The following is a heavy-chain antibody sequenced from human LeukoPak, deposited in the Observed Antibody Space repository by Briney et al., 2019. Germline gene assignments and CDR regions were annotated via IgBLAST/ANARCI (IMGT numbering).Heavy chain of an antibody. Sequence: SETLSLTCTVSGGSISSYYWSWIRQPAGKGLEWIGRMYISGSTNYNPSLKSRVTMSVDTSKNQFSLKLSSVTAADTAVYCCASSAIVLVDTAMFSYWGQGTLVTVSS. CDR1: GGSISSYY. J-gene: IGHJ4*02. CDR3: ASSAIVLVDTAMFSY. D-gene: IGHD5-18*01. V-gene: IGHV4-4*07. CDR2: MYISGST.